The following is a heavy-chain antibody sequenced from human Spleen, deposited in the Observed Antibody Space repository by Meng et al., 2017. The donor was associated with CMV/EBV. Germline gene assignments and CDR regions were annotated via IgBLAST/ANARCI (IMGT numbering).Heavy chain of an antibody. CDR2: ISSSSSYI. Sequence: GESLKISCAASGFTFSSYSMNWVRQAPGKGLEWVSSISSSSSYIYYADSVKGRFTISRDNAKNSLYLQMNSLRAEDTAVYYCARDLGGASIVRARPPFGYWGQGTLVTVSS. CDR3: ARDLGGASIVRARPPFGY. D-gene: IGHD1-26*01. CDR1: GFTFSSYS. J-gene: IGHJ4*02. V-gene: IGHV3-21*01.